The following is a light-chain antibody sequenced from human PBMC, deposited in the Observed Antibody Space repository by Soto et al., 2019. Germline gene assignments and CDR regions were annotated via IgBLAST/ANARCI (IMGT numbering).Light chain of an antibody. Sequence: DIQMTQSPSSLSASVGDRVTITFRASQSISSYLNWYQQKPGKAPKLLIYAASSLQSGVPSRFSGSGSGTDFTLTISSLQPEDFATYYCQQSYSTPRSFGQGTRLETK. V-gene: IGKV1-39*01. CDR1: QSISSY. CDR3: QQSYSTPRS. CDR2: AAS. J-gene: IGKJ5*01.